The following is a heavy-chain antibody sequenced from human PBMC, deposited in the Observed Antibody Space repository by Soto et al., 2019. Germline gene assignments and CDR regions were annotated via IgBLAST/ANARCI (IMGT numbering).Heavy chain of an antibody. D-gene: IGHD6-13*01. CDR1: GYTFTGYY. V-gene: IGHV1-2*02. CDR2: INPNSGGT. Sequence: QVQLVQSGAEVKKPGASVKVSCKASGYTFTGYYIHWVRQAPGQGLEWMGWINPNSGGTKYAQKFQGRVNMTRDTSISTAYMELSRLRSDDTALYYCARVIAAAAFYYGMDVWGQGTTVTVSS. CDR3: ARVIAAAAFYYGMDV. J-gene: IGHJ6*02.